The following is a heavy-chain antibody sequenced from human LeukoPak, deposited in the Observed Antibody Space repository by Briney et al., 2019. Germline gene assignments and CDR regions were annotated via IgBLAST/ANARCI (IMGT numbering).Heavy chain of an antibody. V-gene: IGHV4-4*02. CDR3: ARSRIAVTGSYYFDY. CDR1: GGSISINNW. Sequence: PSGTLSLTCAVSGGSISINNWWTWVRQPPGKGLEWIGEIYHSGSTNYNPSLKSRVTISVDKSKNQFSLKLSSVTAADTAVYYCARSRIAVTGSYYFDYWGQGTLVTVSS. CDR2: IYHSGST. J-gene: IGHJ4*02. D-gene: IGHD6-19*01.